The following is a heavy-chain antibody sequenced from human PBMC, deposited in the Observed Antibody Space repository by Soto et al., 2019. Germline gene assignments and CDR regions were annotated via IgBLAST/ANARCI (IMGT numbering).Heavy chain of an antibody. CDR3: ARETGLRSSGWSYYFDF. V-gene: IGHV3-48*02. J-gene: IGHJ4*02. CDR1: GFTLSSYS. Sequence: EVQLVESGGGMVQPGGSLRVSCAASGFTLSSYSMHWVRQAPGKGLEWVSYISGSGGTIYHADSVKGRFTISRDNAKNSLSVQMNSLRDEDTAVYFCARETGLRSSGWSYYFDFWGQGTRVTVSS. CDR2: ISGSGGTI. D-gene: IGHD6-19*01.